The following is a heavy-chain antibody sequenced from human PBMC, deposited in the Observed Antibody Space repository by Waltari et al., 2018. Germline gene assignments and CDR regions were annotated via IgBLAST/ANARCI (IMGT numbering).Heavy chain of an antibody. CDR3: AKGRSGWYLITYDY. V-gene: IGHV3-23*01. Sequence: EVQLLESGGGLVQPGGSLRLSCAASGCTFSSYAMSWVRQAPGKGREWVSAISGSGGSTYYADSVKGRFTISRDNSQNTLYLQMNSLRAEDTAVYYCAKGRSGWYLITYDYWGQGTLVTVSS. CDR1: GCTFSSYA. CDR2: ISGSGGST. D-gene: IGHD6-19*01. J-gene: IGHJ4*02.